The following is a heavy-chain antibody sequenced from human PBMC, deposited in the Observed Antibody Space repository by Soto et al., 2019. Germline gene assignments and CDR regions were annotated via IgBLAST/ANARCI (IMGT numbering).Heavy chain of an antibody. CDR2: INCNSGSI. D-gene: IGHD1-1*01. J-gene: IGHJ1*01. Sequence: RACSRARVTLSVDAVPLVRQVPRKGLEWVSGINCNSGSIGYADSVKGRLAISRDNAKSTLHLQMNSLRAEDTAFYYCVKDESINWDNGDLRHWGQGTLFTVSS. V-gene: IGHV3-9*01. CDR1: RVTLSVDA. CDR3: VKDESINWDNGDLRH.